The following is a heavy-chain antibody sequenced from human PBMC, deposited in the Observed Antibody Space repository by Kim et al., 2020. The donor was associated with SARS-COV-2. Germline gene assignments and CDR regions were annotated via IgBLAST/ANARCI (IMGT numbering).Heavy chain of an antibody. CDR2: IIPIFAPG. J-gene: IGHJ4*02. CDR3: TTLSNFYGSGTSKYYFDY. D-gene: IGHD3-10*01. CDR1: GGTFSSNA. V-gene: IGHV1-69*13. Sequence: SVKVSCKASGGTFSSNAINWVRQAPGQGLEWMGRIIPIFAPGKSAEKFQDRLTIHVVESTSTAYMELSRLTSEDTALYYCTTLSNFYGSGTSKYYFDYWGQGTRVTVSS.